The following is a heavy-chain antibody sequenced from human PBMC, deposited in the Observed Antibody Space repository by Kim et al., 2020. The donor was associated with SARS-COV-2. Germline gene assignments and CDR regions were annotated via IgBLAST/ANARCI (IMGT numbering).Heavy chain of an antibody. J-gene: IGHJ4*02. CDR2: INQDGSEK. D-gene: IGHD5-18*01. V-gene: IGHV3-7*01. CDR1: GFTFSSYW. CDR3: ASGKYTYPY. Sequence: GGSLRLSCAASGFTFSSYWMTWVRQAPGKGLEWVANINQDGSEKYYLDSVKGRFTVSRDNAKNSLYLQMDSLSAEDTAVYYCASGKYTYPYWSQGTLVTVSS.